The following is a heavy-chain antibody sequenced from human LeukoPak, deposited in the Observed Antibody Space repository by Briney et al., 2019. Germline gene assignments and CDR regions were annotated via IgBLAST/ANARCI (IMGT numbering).Heavy chain of an antibody. D-gene: IGHD1-14*01. V-gene: IGHV1-8*03. CDR3: ARETVSYMDV. Sequence: ASVKVSCKASGYTFTSYYMHWVRQATGQGLEWMGWMNPNSGNTGYAQKFQGRVTITRNTSISTAYMELSSLRSEDTAVYYCARETVSYMDVWGKGTTVTVSS. CDR1: GYTFTSYY. CDR2: MNPNSGNT. J-gene: IGHJ6*03.